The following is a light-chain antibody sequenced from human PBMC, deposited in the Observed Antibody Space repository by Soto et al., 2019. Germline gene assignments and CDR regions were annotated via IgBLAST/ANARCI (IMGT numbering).Light chain of an antibody. CDR3: QQSYSILIT. V-gene: IGKV1-39*01. CDR1: QSISNY. CDR2: AAS. Sequence: DIQMTQSPSSLSASVGDRVTITCRASQSISNYLNWYQHKPGIAPKLLIYAASSLQSGVPSRFSGSGFGTDFTLTISSLQPEDFATYYCQQSYSILITFGQGTRLEIK. J-gene: IGKJ5*01.